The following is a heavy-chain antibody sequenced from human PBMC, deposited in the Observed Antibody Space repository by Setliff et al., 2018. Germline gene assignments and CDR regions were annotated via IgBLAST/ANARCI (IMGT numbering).Heavy chain of an antibody. J-gene: IGHJ6*03. D-gene: IGHD3-3*01. CDR1: GGSITSTSYY. Sequence: SETLSLTCTVSGGSITSTSYYWGWIRQPPGKGLECIGRIYTDGSTKYNPSLNSRVALSIDTSKNQFSLRLSSVTAADTAVYFCARVTGFLYMDVWGKGTTVTVSS. V-gene: IGHV4-61*02. CDR2: IYTDGST. CDR3: ARVTGFLYMDV.